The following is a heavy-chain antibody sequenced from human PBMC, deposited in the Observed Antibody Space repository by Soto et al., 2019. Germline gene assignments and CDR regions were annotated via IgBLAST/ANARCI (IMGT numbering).Heavy chain of an antibody. D-gene: IGHD6-19*01. CDR3: ARDFRVAVAGTTDYYYYYMDV. V-gene: IGHV1-2*04. CDR1: GYTFTGYY. CDR2: INPNSGGT. J-gene: IGHJ6*03. Sequence: ASVKVSCKASGYTFTGYYMHWVRQAPGQGLEWMGWINPNSGGTNYAQKFRGWVTMTRDTSISTAYMELSRLRSDDTAVYYCARDFRVAVAGTTDYYYYYMDVWGKGTTVTVSS.